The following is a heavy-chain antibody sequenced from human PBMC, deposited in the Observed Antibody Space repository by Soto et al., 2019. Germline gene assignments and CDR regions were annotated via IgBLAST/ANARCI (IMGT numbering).Heavy chain of an antibody. Sequence: GASVKVSCKASGYTFTNYAMHWVRQAPGQRLDWMGWINPGNGNTKYSQRFQGRVTITRDTSASTAYMELSSVRSEDSAVYYCARAPLAPAAMGYNWFDPWGQGTLVTVSS. CDR2: INPGNGNT. CDR1: GYTFTNYA. J-gene: IGHJ5*02. CDR3: ARAPLAPAAMGYNWFDP. D-gene: IGHD2-2*01. V-gene: IGHV1-3*01.